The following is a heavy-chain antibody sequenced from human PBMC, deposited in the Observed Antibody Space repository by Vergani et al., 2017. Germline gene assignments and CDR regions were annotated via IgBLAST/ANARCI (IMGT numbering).Heavy chain of an antibody. CDR2: IRSKAYGGTT. CDR3: ARVAVVVVNAFDI. Sequence: EVQLVESGGGLVKPGRSLRLSCTASGFTFGDYAMSWFRQAPGKGLEWVGFIRSKAYGGTTEYAASVKGRFTISRDDSKSIAYLQMNSLKTEDTAVYYCARVAVVVVNAFDIWGQGTMVTVSS. CDR1: GFTFGDYA. D-gene: IGHD2-15*01. J-gene: IGHJ3*02. V-gene: IGHV3-49*05.